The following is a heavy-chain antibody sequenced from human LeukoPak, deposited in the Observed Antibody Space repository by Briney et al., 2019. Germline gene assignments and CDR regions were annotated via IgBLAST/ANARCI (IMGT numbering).Heavy chain of an antibody. CDR1: GFTFSSYS. Sequence: GGSLRLSCAASGFTFSSYSMNWVRQAPGKGLEWVSYISSSSSTIYYADSVKGRFTISRDNAKNSLYLQMNSLRAEDTAVYYCARTVSGFDAFDIWDQGTMVTVSS. V-gene: IGHV3-48*01. CDR3: ARTVSGFDAFDI. CDR2: ISSSSSTI. J-gene: IGHJ3*02. D-gene: IGHD3-22*01.